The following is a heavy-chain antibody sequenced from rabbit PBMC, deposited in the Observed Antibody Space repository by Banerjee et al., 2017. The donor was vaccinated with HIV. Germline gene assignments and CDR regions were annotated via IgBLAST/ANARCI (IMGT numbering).Heavy chain of an antibody. CDR3: ARNYVNAFDP. D-gene: IGHD1-1*01. Sequence: QEQLVESGGGLVKPGGTLTLTCTVSGFSFSSNWICWVRQAPGKGLEWIACIDTNDEDTDYANWPKGRFTISKTSSTTVTLQMTSLTAADTATYFCARNYVNAFDPRGQGTLVTVS. V-gene: IGHV1S45*01. CDR1: GFSFSSNW. J-gene: IGHJ2*01. CDR2: IDTNDEDT.